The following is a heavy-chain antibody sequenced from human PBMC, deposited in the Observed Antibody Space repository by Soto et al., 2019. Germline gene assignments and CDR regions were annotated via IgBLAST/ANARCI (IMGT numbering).Heavy chain of an antibody. V-gene: IGHV4-30-4*01. CDR1: GGSISSGDYY. CDR2: IYYSGST. J-gene: IGHJ6*02. D-gene: IGHD3-3*01. CDR3: ARDSDFWSGDYGMDV. Sequence: SETLSLTCTVSGGSISSGDYYWSWIGQPPGKGLEWIGYIYYSGSTYYNPSLKSRVTISVDTSKNQFSLKLSSVTAADTAVYYCARDSDFWSGDYGMDVWGQGTTFTVSS.